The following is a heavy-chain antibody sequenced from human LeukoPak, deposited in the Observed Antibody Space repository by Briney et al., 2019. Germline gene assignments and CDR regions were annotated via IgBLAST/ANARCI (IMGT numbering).Heavy chain of an antibody. Sequence: KPSETLSLTCSVSGGSISSYYWNWIRRPPGKGLEWVGYIYTSGSTNYNPSLKSRVIISVDTSKNLVSLRLSSVTAADTAVYYCARYPLDGYNLSPSFDYWGQGTLVTVSS. CDR2: IYTSGST. V-gene: IGHV4-4*09. CDR1: GGSISSYY. D-gene: IGHD5-24*01. J-gene: IGHJ4*02. CDR3: ARYPLDGYNLSPSFDY.